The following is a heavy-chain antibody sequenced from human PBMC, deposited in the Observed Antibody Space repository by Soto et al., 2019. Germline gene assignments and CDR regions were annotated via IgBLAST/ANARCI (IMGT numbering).Heavy chain of an antibody. CDR3: ARGRSSGWYDYFDY. V-gene: IGHV5-51*01. CDR2: IYPGDSDT. CDR1: GYSFTSYW. Sequence: PGESLKISCKGSGYSFTSYWIGWVRQMPGKGLEWMGIIYPGDSDTRYSPSFQGQVTMTRNTSISTAYMELSSLRSEDTAVYYCARGRSSGWYDYFDYWGQGTLVTVSS. D-gene: IGHD6-19*01. J-gene: IGHJ4*02.